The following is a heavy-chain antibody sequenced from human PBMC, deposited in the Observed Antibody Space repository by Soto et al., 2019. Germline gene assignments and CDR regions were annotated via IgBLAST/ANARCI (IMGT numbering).Heavy chain of an antibody. V-gene: IGHV1-69*01. CDR2: IIPIFGKP. CDR1: GDTFSSYS. Sequence: QVQLIQSGAELTKPGSSVKVSCKASGDTFSSYSITWLRQAPGQRLEWMGGIIPIFGKPTYAQKFQGRVAITADDLTITVSMELTSLTSEDTAVYYCARGAGIWNSFDIWGQGTLVTVSS. CDR3: ARGAGIWNSFDI. J-gene: IGHJ3*02. D-gene: IGHD1-7*01.